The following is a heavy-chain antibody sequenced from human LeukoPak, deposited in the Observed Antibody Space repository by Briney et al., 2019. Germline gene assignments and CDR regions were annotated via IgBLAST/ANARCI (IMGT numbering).Heavy chain of an antibody. J-gene: IGHJ4*02. Sequence: GGSLRLSCAASGFTCSSYAMHWVRQAPGKGLEWVAVISYDGSNKYYADSVKGRFTISRDNSKNTLYLQMNSLRAEDTAVYYCARGSSSWYPFFDYWGQGTLVTVSS. V-gene: IGHV3-30*04. CDR3: ARGSSSWYPFFDY. CDR2: ISYDGSNK. D-gene: IGHD6-13*01. CDR1: GFTCSSYA.